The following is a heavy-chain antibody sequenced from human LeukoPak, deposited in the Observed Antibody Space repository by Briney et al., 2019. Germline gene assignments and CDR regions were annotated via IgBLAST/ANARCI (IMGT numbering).Heavy chain of an antibody. CDR1: GFTFSSYW. CDR2: IKQDGSEK. J-gene: IGHJ4*02. D-gene: IGHD3-3*01. V-gene: IGHV3-7*01. Sequence: PGGSLRLSCAASGFTFSSYWMSWVRQAPGKGLAGVANIKQDGSEKYYVDSVKGRFTIFRENAKNSLYLQMNSLRAEDTAVYYCARDTELRFLEWLFSFDYWGQGTLVTVSS. CDR3: ARDTELRFLEWLFSFDY.